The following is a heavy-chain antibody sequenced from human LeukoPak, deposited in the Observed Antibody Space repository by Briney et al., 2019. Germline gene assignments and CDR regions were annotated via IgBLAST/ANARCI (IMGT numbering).Heavy chain of an antibody. CDR3: ARDSDISGYFSYFDY. CDR1: GFTFSSYA. D-gene: IGHD3-22*01. J-gene: IGHJ4*02. V-gene: IGHV3-30-3*01. Sequence: PGGSLRLSCAPSGFTFSSYAMHWVRQAPGEGLEWVAIIPYDGSKRWYSDSVKGRLTISRDNSENTLYLQMNSLRAEDTAVYYCARDSDISGYFSYFDYCGQGTLVTVSS. CDR2: IPYDGSKR.